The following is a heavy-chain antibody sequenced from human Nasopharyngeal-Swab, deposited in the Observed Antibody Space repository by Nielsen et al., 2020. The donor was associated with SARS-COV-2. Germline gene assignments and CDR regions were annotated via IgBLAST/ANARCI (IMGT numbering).Heavy chain of an antibody. Sequence: GESLKISCAASGFTVSSNFMSWVRQAPGKGLEWVAFIAHDASNEYYGDSVKGRFSISRDSSKYTLYLQMDSLRGEDTAVYYCARDAPAHYGAFYWGRGTLVTVSS. J-gene: IGHJ4*02. V-gene: IGHV3-30*03. CDR1: GFTVSSNF. D-gene: IGHD4-17*01. CDR2: IAHDASNE. CDR3: ARDAPAHYGAFY.